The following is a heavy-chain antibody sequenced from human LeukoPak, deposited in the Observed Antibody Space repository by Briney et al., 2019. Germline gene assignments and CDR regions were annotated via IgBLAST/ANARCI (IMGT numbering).Heavy chain of an antibody. CDR2: ISYDGSNK. D-gene: IGHD1-26*01. Sequence: GGSLRLSCAASGFTFSSYWMSWVRQAPGKGLEWVAVISYDGSNKYYADSVKGRFTISRDNSKNTLYLQMNSLRAEDTAVYYCAKGSIVGATGVDYWGQGTLVTVSS. CDR3: AKGSIVGATGVDY. J-gene: IGHJ4*02. CDR1: GFTFSSYW. V-gene: IGHV3-30*18.